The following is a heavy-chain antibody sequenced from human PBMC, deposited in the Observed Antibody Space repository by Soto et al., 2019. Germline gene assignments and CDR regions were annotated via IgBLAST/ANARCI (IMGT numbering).Heavy chain of an antibody. CDR3: ASRTYAMDV. V-gene: IGHV4-4*02. CDR1: GGSISSSNW. J-gene: IGHJ6*02. CDR2: IFHNGNT. Sequence: QVQLQESGPGLVKPSGTLSLTCAVSGGSISSSNWWWWVRQPPGKGLEWCGDIFHNGNTCSSPSLPGRVTMSVDKSKNQFSLSLNSVTAAVAAVYYCASRTYAMDVWGQGTTVTVSS.